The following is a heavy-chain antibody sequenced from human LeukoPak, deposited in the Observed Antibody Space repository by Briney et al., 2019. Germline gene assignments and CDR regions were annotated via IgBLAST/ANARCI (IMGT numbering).Heavy chain of an antibody. J-gene: IGHJ4*02. CDR1: GYSFTSYW. Sequence: GESLKIFCKGSGYSFTSYWIGWVRQMPGKGLEWMGIIYPGDSDTRYSPSFQGQVTISADKSISTAYLQWSSLKASDTAMYYCARLGVSYDILTGYSNWGQGTLVTVSS. CDR2: IYPGDSDT. D-gene: IGHD3-9*01. V-gene: IGHV5-51*01. CDR3: ARLGVSYDILTGYSN.